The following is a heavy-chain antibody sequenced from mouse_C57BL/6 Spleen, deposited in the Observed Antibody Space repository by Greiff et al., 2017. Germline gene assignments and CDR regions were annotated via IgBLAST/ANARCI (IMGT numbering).Heavy chain of an antibody. D-gene: IGHD1-1*01. Sequence: EVKLMESGGGLVKPGGSLKLSCAASGFTFSDYGMHWVRPAPEQGLEWVAYISSGSSTIYYADTVKGRFTISRDNAKNTQFLQMTSLRSEDTAMYYCARIYYYGSSYYAMDYWGQGTSVTVSS. V-gene: IGHV5-17*01. J-gene: IGHJ4*01. CDR2: ISSGSSTI. CDR3: ARIYYYGSSYYAMDY. CDR1: GFTFSDYG.